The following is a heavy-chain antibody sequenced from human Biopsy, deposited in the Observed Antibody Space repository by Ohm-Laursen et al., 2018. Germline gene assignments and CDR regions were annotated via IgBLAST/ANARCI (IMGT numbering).Heavy chain of an antibody. Sequence: GASVKVSCKASGFGFTGYYIHWVRQAPGQGLERMGWISPKSGDTNYAHKFQGNITMTRDTSMSTAYMEMSRLRCDDTAVYYCALQSVAQMKNFDYWGQGTLVTVSS. D-gene: IGHD6-19*01. V-gene: IGHV1-2*02. CDR2: ISPKSGDT. J-gene: IGHJ4*02. CDR1: GFGFTGYY. CDR3: ALQSVAQMKNFDY.